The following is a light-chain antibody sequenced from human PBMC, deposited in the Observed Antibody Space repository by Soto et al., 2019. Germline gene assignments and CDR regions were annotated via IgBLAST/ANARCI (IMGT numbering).Light chain of an antibody. V-gene: IGKV3-20*01. CDR1: QSVSRSY. CDR2: GAS. CDR3: QQYGSSGT. Sequence: PGDRATLAGRASQSVSRSYLGWYQQKPGQAPRLLMYGASIRAAGVPDRFSGSGSGTVFTLTISRLEPEVFAVYDCQQYGSSGTFGQGTKVDIK. J-gene: IGKJ1*01.